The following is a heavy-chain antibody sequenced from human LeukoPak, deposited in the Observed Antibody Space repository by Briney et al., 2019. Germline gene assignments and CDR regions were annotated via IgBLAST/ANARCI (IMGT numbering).Heavy chain of an antibody. V-gene: IGHV3-21*01. D-gene: IGHD4-17*01. CDR1: GFTFSNYN. CDR3: ARDPYNGYYGDDYYYYMDV. Sequence: GGSLRLSCAAAGFTFSNYNMNWVRQTPGKGLEWVSSITRDSIYTFYADSVKGRFTISRDNAKNSLSLQMNSLRAEDTAVYYCARDPYNGYYGDDYYYYMDVWGKGTTVTISS. CDR2: ITRDSIYT. J-gene: IGHJ6*03.